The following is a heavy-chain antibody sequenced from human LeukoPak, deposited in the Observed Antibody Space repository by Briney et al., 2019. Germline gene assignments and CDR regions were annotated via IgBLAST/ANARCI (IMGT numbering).Heavy chain of an antibody. CDR2: INHSGST. D-gene: IGHD3-10*01. CDR3: ARHNSLLLWFGESLDY. V-gene: IGHV4-34*01. Sequence: KPSETLSLTCAVYGGSFSGYYWSWIRQPPGKGLEWIGEINHSGSTNYNPSLKSRVTISVDTSKNQFSLKLSSVTAADTAVYYCARHNSLLLWFGESLDYWGQGTLVTVSS. CDR1: GGSFSGYY. J-gene: IGHJ4*02.